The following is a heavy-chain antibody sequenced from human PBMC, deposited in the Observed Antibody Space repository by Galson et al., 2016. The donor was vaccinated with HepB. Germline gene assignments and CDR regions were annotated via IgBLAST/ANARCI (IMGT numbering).Heavy chain of an antibody. Sequence: LRLSCAASGFSFSRYAMSWVRQAPGKGLEWVSIISNTGGRTYYADSVKGRFTISRDNSKNTLHLQMNSLRTEDTAVYYCAKADAYCGGDCYPSFDYWGQGTLVTVSS. CDR1: GFSFSRYA. CDR2: ISNTGGRT. D-gene: IGHD2-21*02. CDR3: AKADAYCGGDCYPSFDY. J-gene: IGHJ4*02. V-gene: IGHV3-23*01.